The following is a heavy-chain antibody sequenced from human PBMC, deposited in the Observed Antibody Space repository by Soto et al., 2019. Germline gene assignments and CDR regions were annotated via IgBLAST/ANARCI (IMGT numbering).Heavy chain of an antibody. CDR3: ALLDSGSPGGTLRY. CDR2: IYYSGST. V-gene: IGHV4-31*03. CDR1: GGSISSGGYY. Sequence: QVQLQESGPGLVKPSQTLSLTCTVSGGSISSGGYYWSWIRQHPGKGLEGIGYIYYSGSTYYNPSLKSRVTISVDSSKNQFSLTLSSVTAAYTAVYYCALLDSGSPGGTLRYWGQGTLVTVSS. D-gene: IGHD1-26*01. J-gene: IGHJ4*02.